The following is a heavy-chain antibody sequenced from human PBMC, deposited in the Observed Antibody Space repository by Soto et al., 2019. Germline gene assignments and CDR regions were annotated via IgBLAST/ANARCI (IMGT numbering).Heavy chain of an antibody. Sequence: LSLTCAVSGGSISSSNWWSWVRQPPGKGLEWIGEIYHSGSTNYNPSLKSRVTISVDKSKNQFSLKLSSVTAADTAVYYCAREMDYYDSSGYFDYWGQGXLVTVSS. CDR3: AREMDYYDSSGYFDY. V-gene: IGHV4-4*02. J-gene: IGHJ4*02. CDR1: GGSISSSNW. CDR2: IYHSGST. D-gene: IGHD3-22*01.